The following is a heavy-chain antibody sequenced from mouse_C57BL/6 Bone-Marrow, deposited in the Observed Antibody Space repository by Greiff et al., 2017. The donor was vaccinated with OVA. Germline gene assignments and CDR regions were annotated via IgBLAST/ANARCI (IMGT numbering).Heavy chain of an antibody. CDR1: GYTFTDYE. CDR2: IDPETGGT. D-gene: IGHD2-5*01. Sequence: VHLVESGAELVRPGASVTLSCKASGYTFTDYEMHWVKQTPVHGLEWIGAIDPETGGTAYNQKFKGKAILTADKSSSTAYMELRSLTSEDSAVYYWTRSYSNYEDFDYWGQGTTLTVSS. J-gene: IGHJ2*01. V-gene: IGHV1-15*01. CDR3: TRSYSNYEDFDY.